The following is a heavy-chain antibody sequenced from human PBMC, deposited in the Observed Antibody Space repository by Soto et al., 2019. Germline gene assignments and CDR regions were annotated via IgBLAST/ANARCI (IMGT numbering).Heavy chain of an antibody. CDR3: ARVLTGYSSVDYPPFYSYYGMDV. CDR1: GGSISSYY. V-gene: IGHV4-59*01. J-gene: IGHJ6*01. CDR2: IYYSGST. D-gene: IGHD3-22*01. Sequence: SEILSLTCTVSGGSISSYYWSWIRQPPGKGLEWIGYIYYSGSTNYNPSLKSRVTISVDTSKNQFSLKLSSVTAADTAVYYCARVLTGYSSVDYPPFYSYYGMDVWGQGTTVTGSS.